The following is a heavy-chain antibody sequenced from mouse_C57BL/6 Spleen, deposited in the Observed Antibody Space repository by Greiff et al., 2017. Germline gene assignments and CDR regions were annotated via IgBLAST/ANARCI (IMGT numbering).Heavy chain of an antibody. CDR2: IRSKSNNYAT. V-gene: IGHV10-1*01. Sequence: EVQRVESGGGLVQPKGSLKLSCAASGFSFNTYAMNWVRQAPGKGLEWVARIRSKSNNYATYYADSVKDRFTISRDDSESMLYLQMNNLKTEDTAMYYCVRHGTQGFAYWGQGTLVTVSA. J-gene: IGHJ3*01. CDR3: VRHGTQGFAY. CDR1: GFSFNTYA.